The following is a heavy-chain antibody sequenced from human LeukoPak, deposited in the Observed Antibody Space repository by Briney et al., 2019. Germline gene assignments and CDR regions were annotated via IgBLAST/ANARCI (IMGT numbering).Heavy chain of an antibody. CDR1: GGSISSYY. D-gene: IGHD6-19*01. J-gene: IGHJ4*02. CDR2: IYYSGDT. CDR3: ASGGSIAVAGLFDY. Sequence: PSETLSLTCTVSGGSISSYYWTWIRQPPGKGLEWIAYIYYSGDTYYNPSLKSRVTISVDTSKNQFSLKLSSVTAADTAVYYCASGGSIAVAGLFDYWGQGTLVTVSS. V-gene: IGHV4-59*08.